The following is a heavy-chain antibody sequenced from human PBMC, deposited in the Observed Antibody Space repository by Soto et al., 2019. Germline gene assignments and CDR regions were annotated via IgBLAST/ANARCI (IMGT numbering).Heavy chain of an antibody. V-gene: IGHV3-23*01. CDR1: GFTFSSYA. D-gene: IGHD3-3*01. Sequence: PGGSLRLSCAASGFTFSSYAMSWVRQAPGKGLEWVSAISGSGGSTYYADSVKGRFTISRDNSKNTLYLQRNSLRAEDTAVYYRAKDQGRYDVWSGYYKGLGRYGMDVWGQGTTVTVSS. CDR3: AKDQGRYDVWSGYYKGLGRYGMDV. J-gene: IGHJ6*02. CDR2: ISGSGGST.